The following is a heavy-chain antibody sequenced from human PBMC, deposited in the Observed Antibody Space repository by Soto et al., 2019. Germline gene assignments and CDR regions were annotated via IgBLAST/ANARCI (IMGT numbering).Heavy chain of an antibody. J-gene: IGHJ4*02. CDR1: GGSISSSSYY. CDR3: ARRNYDSSGYYFFDY. CDR2: IYYSGST. V-gene: IGHV4-39*01. Sequence: QLQLQESGPGLVKPSETLSLTCTVSGGSISSSSYYWGWIRQPPGKGLEWIGSIYYSGSTYYNPSLKSRVTISVDTSKNQFSLKLSSVTAADTAVYYCARRNYDSSGYYFFDYWGQGTLVTVSS. D-gene: IGHD3-22*01.